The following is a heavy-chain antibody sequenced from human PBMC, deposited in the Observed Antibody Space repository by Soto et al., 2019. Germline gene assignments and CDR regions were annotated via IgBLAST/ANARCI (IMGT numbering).Heavy chain of an antibody. CDR1: GFTFSSYA. CDR3: AKGPYYYGSGSYDY. J-gene: IGHJ4*02. Sequence: GESLKISCAAPGFTFSSYAMSWVRQAPGKGLEWVSAIRGSGGSTYYADSVKGRFTISRDNSKNTLYLQMNSLRAEDTAVYYCAKGPYYYGSGSYDYWGQGTLVTVSS. D-gene: IGHD3-10*01. V-gene: IGHV3-23*01. CDR2: IRGSGGST.